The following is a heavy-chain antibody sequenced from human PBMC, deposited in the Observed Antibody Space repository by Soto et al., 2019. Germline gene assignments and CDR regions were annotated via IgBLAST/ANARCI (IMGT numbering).Heavy chain of an antibody. CDR2: IIPILGIA. CDR1: GGTFSSYT. Sequence: QVQLVQSGAEVKKPGSSVKVSCKASGGTFSSYTISWVRQAPGQGLEWMGRIIPILGIANYAQKFQGRVTITADKSTSTAYMELSSLRSEDTAVYYCARVGTYSGSSPHYYYGMDVWGQGTTVTVSS. CDR3: ARVGTYSGSSPHYYYGMDV. D-gene: IGHD1-26*01. V-gene: IGHV1-69*02. J-gene: IGHJ6*02.